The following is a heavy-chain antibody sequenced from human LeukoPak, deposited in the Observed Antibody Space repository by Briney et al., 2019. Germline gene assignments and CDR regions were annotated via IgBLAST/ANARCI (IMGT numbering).Heavy chain of an antibody. CDR3: ARSITMVRGAPRGYYYGMDV. Sequence: SVKVSCKASGGTFSSYAISWVRQAPGQGLEWMGGIIPIFGTANYAQKFKGRVTITADESTSTAYIELSSLRSEDTAVYYCARSITMVRGAPRGYYYGMDVWGQGTTVTVSS. CDR1: GGTFSSYA. V-gene: IGHV1-69*01. D-gene: IGHD3-10*01. J-gene: IGHJ6*02. CDR2: IIPIFGTA.